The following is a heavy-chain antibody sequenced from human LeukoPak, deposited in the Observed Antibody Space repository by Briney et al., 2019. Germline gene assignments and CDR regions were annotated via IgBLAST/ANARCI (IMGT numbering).Heavy chain of an antibody. Sequence: SETLSLTCTVSGGSISSSSYYWGWIRQPPGKGLEWIGSIYYSGSTYYNPSLKSRVTISVDTSKNQFSLKLGSVTAADTAVYYCAIRAILYRRMIDYWGQGTLVTVSS. CDR1: GGSISSSSYY. CDR2: IYYSGST. D-gene: IGHD3-3*01. V-gene: IGHV4-39*07. CDR3: AIRAILYRRMIDY. J-gene: IGHJ4*02.